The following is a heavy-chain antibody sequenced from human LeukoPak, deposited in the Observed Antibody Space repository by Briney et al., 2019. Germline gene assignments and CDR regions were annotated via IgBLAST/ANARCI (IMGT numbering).Heavy chain of an antibody. V-gene: IGHV4-59*01. CDR3: ARVTPVVTVVDY. D-gene: IGHD2-15*01. J-gene: IGHJ4*02. CDR1: GGSISSYY. CDR2: IYYSGST. Sequence: SETLSPTCTVSGGSISSYYWSWIRQPPGKGLEWIGYIYYSGSTNYNPSLKSRVTISVDTSKNQFSLKLSSVTAADTAVYYCARVTPVVTVVDYWGQGTLVTVSS.